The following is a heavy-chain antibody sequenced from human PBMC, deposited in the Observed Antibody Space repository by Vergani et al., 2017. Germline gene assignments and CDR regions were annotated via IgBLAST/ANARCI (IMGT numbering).Heavy chain of an antibody. Sequence: VQLQESGPGLVKPSETLSLTCTVSGGSISSYYWSWIRQPPGKGLEWIGYIYYSGSTNYNPSLKSRVTISVDTSKNQFSLKLSSVTAADTAVYYCARPVRGYYYMDVWGKGTTVTVSS. CDR2: IYYSGST. V-gene: IGHV4-59*01. CDR1: GGSISSYY. CDR3: ARPVRGYYYMDV. D-gene: IGHD2-2*01. J-gene: IGHJ6*03.